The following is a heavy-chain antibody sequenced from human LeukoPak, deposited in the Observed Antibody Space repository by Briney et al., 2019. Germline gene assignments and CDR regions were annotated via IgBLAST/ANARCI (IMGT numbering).Heavy chain of an antibody. CDR1: GGSISSYY. Sequence: PSETLSLTCTVSGGSISSYYWSWIRQPPGKGLEWIGYIFYSASTNYNPSLNSRVTISVDTTKNQYSLKLTSMTAADTAVYYCARGDILRYFDYWGQGTLVTVSS. D-gene: IGHD3-9*01. CDR3: ARGDILRYFDY. J-gene: IGHJ4*02. CDR2: IFYSAST. V-gene: IGHV4-59*01.